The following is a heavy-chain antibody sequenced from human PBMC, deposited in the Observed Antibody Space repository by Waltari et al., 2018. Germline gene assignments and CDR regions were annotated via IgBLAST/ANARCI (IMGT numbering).Heavy chain of an antibody. J-gene: IGHJ4*02. CDR2: IYYSGGT. Sequence: QLQLQESGPGLVKPSETLSLTCTVSGGSISSSSYYWGWIRQPPGKGLEWIGSIYYSGGTYYNPSLKSRVTISVDTSKNQFSLKLSSVTAADTAVYYCARDTRQQLGISFDYWGQGTLVTVSS. V-gene: IGHV4-39*07. CDR3: ARDTRQQLGISFDY. CDR1: GGSISSSSYY. D-gene: IGHD6-13*01.